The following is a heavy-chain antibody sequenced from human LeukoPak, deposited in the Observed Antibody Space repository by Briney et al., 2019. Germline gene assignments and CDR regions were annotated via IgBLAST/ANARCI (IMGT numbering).Heavy chain of an antibody. CDR1: GYTFTRYD. V-gene: IGHV1-8*03. D-gene: IGHD3-22*01. CDR3: ARVDGSVDY. J-gene: IGHJ4*02. Sequence: ASVKVSCKAFGYTFTRYDINWVRQATGQGLEWMGWINTKSGMTGHAQKFQGRITITKDTSISTVYMELSSLSSEDTAVYFCARVDGSVDYWGQGTLVTVSS. CDR2: INTKSGMT.